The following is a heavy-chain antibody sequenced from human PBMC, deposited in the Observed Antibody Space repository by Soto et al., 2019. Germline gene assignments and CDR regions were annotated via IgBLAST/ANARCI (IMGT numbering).Heavy chain of an antibody. CDR3: ARALAGAAYIFDY. V-gene: IGHV4-30-2*01. J-gene: IGHJ4*02. Sequence: SETLSLTCAVSGGSISSGGYSWSWIRQPPGKGLEWIGYIYHSGSTYYNPSLKSRVTISVDRSKNQFSLNLSSVTAADMAMYFCARALAGAAYIFDYWGRGNLVTVSS. CDR2: IYHSGST. CDR1: GGSISSGGYS. D-gene: IGHD6-19*01.